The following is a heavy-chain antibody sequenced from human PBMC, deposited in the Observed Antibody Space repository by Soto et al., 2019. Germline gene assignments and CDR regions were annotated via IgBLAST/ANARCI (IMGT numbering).Heavy chain of an antibody. CDR3: DTEGGYPGSNFYGAY. CDR2: IKGSHAGGTT. V-gene: IGHV3-15*01. Sequence: EVQLVESGGGLVEPGGSIRLSCVASGFTFTKAYMTWVRQAPGKGLEWVGRIKGSHAGGTTDYATSVKGRFTISRDDSKNTMYLQMNSRKTEDTSVYYCDTEGGYPGSNFYGAYWGQGTLVTVSS. J-gene: IGHJ4*02. CDR1: GFTFTKAY. D-gene: IGHD1-26*01.